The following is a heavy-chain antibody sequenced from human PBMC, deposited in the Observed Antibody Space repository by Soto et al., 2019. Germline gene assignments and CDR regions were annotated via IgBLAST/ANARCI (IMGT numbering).Heavy chain of an antibody. CDR2: IIPVFQTT. CDR1: RGTFSNYG. J-gene: IGHJ4*02. V-gene: IGHV1-69*01. D-gene: IGHD3-10*01. Sequence: QVQLVQSGAEVKKPGSSVKVSCKASRGTFSNYGLNWVRQAPGQGLEWMGGIIPVFQTTHYAQKFDGRVTITADEATTTAYMELRSLRSEDTAVFYCAIYRGDYYGSGSYDYWGQGALVTVSS. CDR3: AIYRGDYYGSGSYDY.